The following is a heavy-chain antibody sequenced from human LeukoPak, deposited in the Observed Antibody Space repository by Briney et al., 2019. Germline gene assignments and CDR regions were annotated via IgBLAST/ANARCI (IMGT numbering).Heavy chain of an antibody. V-gene: IGHV4-39*07. Sequence: PSETLSLTCTVSGGSISSSSYYWGWIRQPPGKGLEWIGSIYYSGSTYYNPSLKSRVTISVDTSKNQFSLKLSSVTAADTAVYYCARARDYGSGSYLYYYYYMDVWGKGTTVTVSS. CDR1: GGSISSSSYY. CDR2: IYYSGST. J-gene: IGHJ6*03. D-gene: IGHD3-10*01. CDR3: ARARDYGSGSYLYYYYYMDV.